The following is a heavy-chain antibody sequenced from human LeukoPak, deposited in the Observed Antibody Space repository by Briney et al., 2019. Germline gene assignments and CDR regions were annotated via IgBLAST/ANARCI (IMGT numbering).Heavy chain of an antibody. CDR3: ARAGWGSPPPFDY. Sequence: GGSLRLSCAASGFTFSSYWMNWVRQAPGKGLEWVAVISYDGSNKYYADSVKGRFTISRDNSKNTLYLQMNSLRAEDTAVYYCARAGWGSPPPFDYWGQGTLVTVSS. J-gene: IGHJ4*02. V-gene: IGHV3-30-3*01. CDR1: GFTFSSYW. D-gene: IGHD6-19*01. CDR2: ISYDGSNK.